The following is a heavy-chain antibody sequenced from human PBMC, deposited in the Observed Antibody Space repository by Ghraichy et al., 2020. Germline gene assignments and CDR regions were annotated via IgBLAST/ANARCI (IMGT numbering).Heavy chain of an antibody. D-gene: IGHD6-25*01. V-gene: IGHV3-21*01. CDR2: VSSNSAYI. J-gene: IGHJ5*02. Sequence: LSLTCAASGFTFSRYTMSWVRQAPGKGLEWVSTVSSNSAYIYYADSVKGRFTISRDNAKNSVYLQMSGLRADDTAVYYCARDAGMGSSATGWFDPWGQRTLVTVSS. CDR3: ARDAGMGSSATGWFDP. CDR1: GFTFSRYT.